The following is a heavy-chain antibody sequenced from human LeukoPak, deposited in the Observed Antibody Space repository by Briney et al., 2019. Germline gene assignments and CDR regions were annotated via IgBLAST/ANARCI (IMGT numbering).Heavy chain of an antibody. CDR3: AKDYYHDSSGYYYGDAFDI. Sequence: QPGGSPRLSCAASGFTFSAYAMAWVRQAPGKGLEWVSTISGSGGTTYSADSVKGRFTIPRDNSKNILYLQVNSLRAGDTAVYYCAKDYYHDSSGYYYGDAFDIWGQGTMVTVSS. J-gene: IGHJ3*02. D-gene: IGHD3-22*01. CDR2: ISGSGGTT. V-gene: IGHV3-23*01. CDR1: GFTFSAYA.